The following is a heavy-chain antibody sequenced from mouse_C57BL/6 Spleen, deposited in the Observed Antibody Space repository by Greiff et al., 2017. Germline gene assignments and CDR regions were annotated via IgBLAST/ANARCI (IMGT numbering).Heavy chain of an antibody. J-gene: IGHJ4*01. D-gene: IGHD1-1*01. Sequence: VQLQQPGAELVKPGASVKLSCKASGYTFTSYWMQWVKQRPGQGLEWIGEIDPSDSYTNYNQKFKGKATLTVDTSSSTAYMQLSSLTSEDSAVYYCARSPIYYYGSSYVRDAMDYWGQGTSVTVSS. V-gene: IGHV1-50*01. CDR3: ARSPIYYYGSSYVRDAMDY. CDR1: GYTFTSYW. CDR2: IDPSDSYT.